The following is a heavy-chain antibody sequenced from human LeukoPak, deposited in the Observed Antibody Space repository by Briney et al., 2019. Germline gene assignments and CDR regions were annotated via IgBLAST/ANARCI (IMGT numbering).Heavy chain of an antibody. Sequence: PSETLSLTCTVSGGSISSYYWSWIRQPPGKGLEWIGEINHSGSTNYNPSLKSRVTISVDTSKNQFSLKLSSVTAADTAVYYCARGMDRNYGDYEEYWGQGTLVTVSS. D-gene: IGHD4-17*01. CDR3: ARGMDRNYGDYEEY. CDR1: GGSISSYY. V-gene: IGHV4-34*01. CDR2: INHSGST. J-gene: IGHJ4*02.